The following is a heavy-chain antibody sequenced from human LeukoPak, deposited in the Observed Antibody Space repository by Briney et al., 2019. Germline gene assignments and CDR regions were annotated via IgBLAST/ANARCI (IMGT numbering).Heavy chain of an antibody. CDR1: GGSISSDY. D-gene: IGHD4/OR15-4a*01. CDR2: IFTSGST. Sequence: PSETLSLTCTVSGGSISSDYWSWIRQPAGKGLEWIGRIFTSGSTSYNPSPKSRVTMSLDTSKNQFSLMLSSVTAADTAVYFCSRGGANDLWGQGTLVTVSS. J-gene: IGHJ5*02. CDR3: SRGGANDL. V-gene: IGHV4-4*07.